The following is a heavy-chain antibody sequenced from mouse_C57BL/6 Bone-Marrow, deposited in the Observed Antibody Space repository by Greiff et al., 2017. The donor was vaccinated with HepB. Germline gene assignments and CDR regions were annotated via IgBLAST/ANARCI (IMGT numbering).Heavy chain of an antibody. CDR2: IDPSDSYT. D-gene: IGHD2-4*01. CDR1: GYTFTSYW. Sequence: QVHVKQPGAELVKPGASVKLSCKASGYTFTSYWMQWVKQRPGQGLEWIGEIDPSDSYTNYNQKFKGKATLTVDTSSSTAYMQLSSLTSEDSAVYYCARSYDYDDGYAMDYWGQGTSVTVSS. J-gene: IGHJ4*01. V-gene: IGHV1-50*01. CDR3: ARSYDYDDGYAMDY.